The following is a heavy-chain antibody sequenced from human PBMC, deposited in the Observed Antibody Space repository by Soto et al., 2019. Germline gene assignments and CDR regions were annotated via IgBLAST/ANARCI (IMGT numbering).Heavy chain of an antibody. CDR3: VRDRDLGGDMAHGDL. CDR1: GFSMSGYS. V-gene: IGHV3-48*02. J-gene: IGHJ4*01. D-gene: IGHD2-21*01. CDR2: ITVVTGNT. Sequence: EMQLVASGGGLVQPGGSLRLSCEASGFSMSGYSMCWVRQSAGKGLEWLAYITVVTGNTRYADSVKGRFTISADRGRNSVFLQLNSLRDEDTAVYYCVRDRDLGGDMAHGDLWGRGSLVTVSS.